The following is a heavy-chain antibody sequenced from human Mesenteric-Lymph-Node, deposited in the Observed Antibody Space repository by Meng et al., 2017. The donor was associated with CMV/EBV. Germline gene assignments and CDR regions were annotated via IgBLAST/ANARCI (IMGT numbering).Heavy chain of an antibody. CDR2: INHSGST. CDR1: GESFSGYY. V-gene: IGHV4-34*01. Sequence: GSLRLSCAVYGESFSGYYWTWIRQPPGKGLEWIGEINHSGSTNYNPSPKSRVTISVDTSKNQFSLKLTSVTAADTAVYYCARPPYCSSVRCRSDYFDYWGQGTLVTVSS. J-gene: IGHJ4*02. D-gene: IGHD2-15*01. CDR3: ARPPYCSSVRCRSDYFDY.